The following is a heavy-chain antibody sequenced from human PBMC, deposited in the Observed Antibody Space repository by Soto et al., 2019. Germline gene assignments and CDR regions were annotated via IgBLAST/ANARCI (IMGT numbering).Heavy chain of an antibody. V-gene: IGHV3-53*02. J-gene: IGHJ3*01. CDR2: IYSGDST. CDR1: GFTVSSHY. D-gene: IGHD4-17*01. CDR3: ATTVTRLIAFDV. Sequence: EAQLVETGGGLIQPGGSLRLSCAVSGFTVSSHYMTWVRQAPGKGLEWVSIIYSGDSTYYADSVKGRFTISRDNSKNTLYLQLNSLRAEDTAVYYCATTVTRLIAFDVWGQVTMVTVSS.